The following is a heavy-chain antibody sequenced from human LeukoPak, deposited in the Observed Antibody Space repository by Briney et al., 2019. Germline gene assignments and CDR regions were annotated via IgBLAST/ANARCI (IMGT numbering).Heavy chain of an antibody. V-gene: IGHV1-69*13. CDR1: GGTFSSYA. J-gene: IGHJ4*02. CDR3: ARVPPVYTSGNYYKGTHFDY. Sequence: SVKVSCKASGGTFSSYAISWVRQAPGQGLEWMGGIIPIFGTANYAQKFQGRVTITADESTSTAYMELSSLRSEDTAVYYCARVPPVYTSGNYYKGTHFDYWGQGTLVTVSP. D-gene: IGHD3-10*01. CDR2: IIPIFGTA.